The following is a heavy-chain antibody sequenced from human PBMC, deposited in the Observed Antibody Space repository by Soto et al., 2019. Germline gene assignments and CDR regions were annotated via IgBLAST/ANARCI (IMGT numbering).Heavy chain of an antibody. D-gene: IGHD3-9*01. CDR3: AKDFMSILSPYYFDY. J-gene: IGHJ4*02. V-gene: IGHV3-23*01. CDR2: ISGSGGST. Sequence: EVQLLESGGGLVQPGGSLRLSCAASGFTFSSYAMSWVRQAPGKGLEWVSAISGSGGSTYYADSVKGRVTISRDNSKNTLYLQMNSLRAEDTAVYYCAKDFMSILSPYYFDYWGQGTLVTVSS. CDR1: GFTFSSYA.